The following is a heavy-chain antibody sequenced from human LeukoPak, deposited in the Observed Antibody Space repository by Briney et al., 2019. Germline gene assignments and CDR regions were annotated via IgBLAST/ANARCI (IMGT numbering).Heavy chain of an antibody. CDR2: IIHSGST. V-gene: IGHV4-59*01. Sequence: SETLSLTCTGSGGSISSYYWSWIRQTPGKGLEWIGYIIHSGSTDYNPSLKSRVTISIDTSKNQFSLKLTSVAAADTAVYFCARVKYYYDSGGYCRPMYYFDYWGQGTLVTVSP. CDR1: GGSISSYY. CDR3: ARVKYYYDSGGYCRPMYYFDY. J-gene: IGHJ4*02. D-gene: IGHD3-22*01.